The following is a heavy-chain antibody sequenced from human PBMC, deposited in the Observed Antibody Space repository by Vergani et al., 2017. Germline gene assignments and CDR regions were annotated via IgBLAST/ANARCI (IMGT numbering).Heavy chain of an antibody. J-gene: IGHJ6*02. CDR3: ARAPLTQEGYSGYGQYYYYGMDV. CDR1: GFTFSSYG. CDR2: IWYDGSNK. V-gene: IGHV3-33*01. D-gene: IGHD5-12*01. Sequence: QVQLVESGGGVVQPGRSLRLSCAASGFTFSSYGMHWVRQAPGKGLEWVAVIWYDGSNKYYADSVKGRFTISRDNSKNTLYLQMNSLRAEDTAVYYCARAPLTQEGYSGYGQYYYYGMDVWGQGTTVTVSS.